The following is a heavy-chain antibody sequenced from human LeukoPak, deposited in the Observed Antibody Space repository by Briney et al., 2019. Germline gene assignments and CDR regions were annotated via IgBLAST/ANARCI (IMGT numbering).Heavy chain of an antibody. CDR3: ARGGGYDSGYPWYFDL. CDR2: ISSPGSTT. V-gene: IGHV3-11*01. Sequence: PGGSLRLSCAASGYSFSDYYMSWIRQAPGKGLEWVSWVSFISSPGSTTYYADTVKGRFTISRDNAKNSLYLQMNSLSAGDTAVYYCARGGGYDSGYPWYFDLWGRGKLVTVSS. CDR1: GYSFSDYY. J-gene: IGHJ2*01. D-gene: IGHD3-9*01.